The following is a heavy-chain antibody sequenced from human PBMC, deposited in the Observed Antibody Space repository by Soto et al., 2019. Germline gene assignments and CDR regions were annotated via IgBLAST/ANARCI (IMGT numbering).Heavy chain of an antibody. CDR1: GFTFSSYA. CDR2: ISYDGSNK. J-gene: IGHJ4*02. D-gene: IGHD3-22*01. CDR3: ARDGRYDSPGPFDY. V-gene: IGHV3-30-3*01. Sequence: HGGSLRLSCAASGFTFSSYAMHWVRKAPGKGLEWVAVISYDGSNKYYADSVKGRFTISRDNSKNTLYLQMNSLRAEDTAVYYCARDGRYDSPGPFDYWGQGTLVTVSS.